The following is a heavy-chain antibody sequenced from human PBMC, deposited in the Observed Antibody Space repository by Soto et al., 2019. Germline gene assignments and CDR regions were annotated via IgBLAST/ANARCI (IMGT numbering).Heavy chain of an antibody. CDR3: ARGWRPQDTRLSDY. CDR2: ISPSSTYT. V-gene: IGHV3-11*05. Sequence: QVQLVESGGGLVKPGGSLRLSCAASGFTFSDYYMNWIRQAPGKGLEWVSYISPSSTYTNYADSVKGRFTISRDNAKDSLYLQMSSLRAEDTAVYYCARGWRPQDTRLSDYWGQGTLVTVST. CDR1: GFTFSDYY. D-gene: IGHD2-2*01. J-gene: IGHJ4*02.